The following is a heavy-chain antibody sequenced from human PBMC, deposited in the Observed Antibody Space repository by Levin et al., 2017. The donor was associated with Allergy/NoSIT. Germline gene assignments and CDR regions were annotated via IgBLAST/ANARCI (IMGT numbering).Heavy chain of an antibody. CDR1: GYTFTTYY. Sequence: ASVKVSCKSSGYTFTTYYMHWVRQAPGQGLEWMGVINPSGGRTTYAQKFQGRVTMTRDTSTSTVYMELTSLRSEDTAVYYCARDLFIGSSSFGGDCYFLGDYWGQGTLVSVSS. D-gene: IGHD2-21*02. J-gene: IGHJ4*02. CDR3: ARDLFIGSSSFGGDCYFLGDY. CDR2: INPSGGRT. V-gene: IGHV1-46*01.